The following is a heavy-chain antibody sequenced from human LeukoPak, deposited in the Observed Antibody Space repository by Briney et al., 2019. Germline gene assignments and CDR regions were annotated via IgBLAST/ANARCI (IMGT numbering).Heavy chain of an antibody. J-gene: IGHJ6*02. V-gene: IGHV3-9*01. CDR3: AKDMGSGKVYYYYYGMDV. CDR2: ISWNSGSI. D-gene: IGHD3-10*01. Sequence: GRSLRLSCAASGFTFDDYAMHWVRQAPGKGLEWVSGISWNSGSIGYADSVKGRFTISRDNAKNSLYLQMNSLRAEDTALYYCAKDMGSGKVYYYYYGMDVWGQGTTVTVSS. CDR1: GFTFDDYA.